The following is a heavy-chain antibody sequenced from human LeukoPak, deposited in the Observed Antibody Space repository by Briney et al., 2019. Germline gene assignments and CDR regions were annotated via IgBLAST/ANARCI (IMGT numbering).Heavy chain of an antibody. CDR2: ISYDGSNK. J-gene: IGHJ4*02. CDR1: GFTFSSYG. V-gene: IGHV3-30*18. CDR3: AKDDFAY. Sequence: PGGSLRLSCAASGFTFSSYGMHWVRQAPGKGLEWVAVISYDGSNKYYADSVKGRFTISRDNSKNTLYLQMNSLRAEDTAVYYCAKDDFAYWGQGTLVTVSS.